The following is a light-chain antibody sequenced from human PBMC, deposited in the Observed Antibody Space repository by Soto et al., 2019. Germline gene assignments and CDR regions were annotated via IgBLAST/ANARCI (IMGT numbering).Light chain of an antibody. CDR3: QHYET. V-gene: IGKV3-20*01. CDR2: GAS. Sequence: EIVLTQSPATLSLSPGERATLSCRASQYITIYLAWYQQKPGQAPRLLIYGASSRATGIPDRFRGSGSGTDFTLTISRLEPEDFAVYYCQHYETFGQGTKVDI. J-gene: IGKJ1*01. CDR1: QYITIY.